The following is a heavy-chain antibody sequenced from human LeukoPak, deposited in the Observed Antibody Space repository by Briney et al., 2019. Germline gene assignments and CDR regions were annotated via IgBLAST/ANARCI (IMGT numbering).Heavy chain of an antibody. J-gene: IGHJ4*02. V-gene: IGHV4-59*01. D-gene: IGHD6-13*01. CDR2: IYYSGST. CDR3: ARVAYSSSWYLDSAFDY. CDR1: GGSISSYY. Sequence: SETLSLTCTVSGGSISSYYWSWIRQPSGKGLEWIGYIYYSGSTNYNPSLKSRVTISVDTSKNQFSLKLSSVTAADTAVYYCARVAYSSSWYLDSAFDYWGQGTLVTVSS.